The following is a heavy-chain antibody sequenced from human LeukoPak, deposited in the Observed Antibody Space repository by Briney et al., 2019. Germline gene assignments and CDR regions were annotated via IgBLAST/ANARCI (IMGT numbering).Heavy chain of an antibody. CDR1: GFIFRTYS. D-gene: IGHD6-13*01. CDR3: ARAYSSSWYPSHLDY. Sequence: GGSLRLSCAASGFIFRTYSMQWVRQAPGKGLEWVAVISYDGSNKYYADSVKGRFTISRDNSKNTLYLQMNSLRAEDTAVYYCARAYSSSWYPSHLDYWGQGTLVTVSS. CDR2: ISYDGSNK. V-gene: IGHV3-30-3*01. J-gene: IGHJ4*02.